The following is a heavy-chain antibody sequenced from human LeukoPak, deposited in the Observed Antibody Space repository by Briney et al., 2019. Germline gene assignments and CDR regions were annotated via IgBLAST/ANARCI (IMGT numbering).Heavy chain of an antibody. CDR1: GFTFSSYA. CDR3: AKGYGSGSYWVDY. Sequence: GGSLRLSCATSGFTFSSYAMHWVRQAPGKGLEWVAVISYDGSNKYYADSVRGRFTISRDNSKNTLYLQMSSLRTEDTAVYYCAKGYGSGSYWVDYWGQGTLVTVSS. D-gene: IGHD3-10*01. J-gene: IGHJ4*02. CDR2: ISYDGSNK. V-gene: IGHV3-30-3*01.